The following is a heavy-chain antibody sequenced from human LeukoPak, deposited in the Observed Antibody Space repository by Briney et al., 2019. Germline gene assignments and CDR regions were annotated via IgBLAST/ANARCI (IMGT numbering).Heavy chain of an antibody. V-gene: IGHV4-30-2*01. Sequence: SETLSLTCTVSGGSISSGGYYWSWIRQPPGKGLEWIGYIYHSGSTYYNPSLKSRVTISVHRSKNQFSLKLSSVTAADTAVYYCARTKAGRTTGTPPFDYWGQGTLVTVSS. D-gene: IGHD4-11*01. CDR2: IYHSGST. J-gene: IGHJ4*02. CDR3: ARTKAGRTTGTPPFDY. CDR1: GGSISSGGYY.